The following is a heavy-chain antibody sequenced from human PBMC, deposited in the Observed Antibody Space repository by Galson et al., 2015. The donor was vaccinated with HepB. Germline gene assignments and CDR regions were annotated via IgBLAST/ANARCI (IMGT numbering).Heavy chain of an antibody. V-gene: IGHV3-73*01. CDR2: IRSKANSYAT. J-gene: IGHJ4*02. CDR1: GFTFSGSA. Sequence: SLRLSCAASGFTFSGSAMHRVRQASGKGLEWVGRIRSKANSYATAYAASVKGRFTISRDDSMNTAYLQMNSLKTEDTAVYYCTRQFREFDYWGQGTLVTVSS. CDR3: TRQFREFDY.